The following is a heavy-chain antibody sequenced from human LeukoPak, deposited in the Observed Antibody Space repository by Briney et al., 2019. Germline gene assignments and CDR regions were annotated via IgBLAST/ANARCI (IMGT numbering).Heavy chain of an antibody. CDR3: ARARCSGSSLALDAFDI. V-gene: IGHV3-48*01. D-gene: IGHD1-26*01. CDR2: ISSSSSTI. CDR1: GFTFSSYS. J-gene: IGHJ3*02. Sequence: GSLRLSCAASGFTFSSYSMNWVRQAPGKGLEWVSYISSSSSTIYYADSVKGRFTISRDNAKNSLYLQMNSLRAEDTAVYYCARARCSGSSLALDAFDIWGQGTMVTVSS.